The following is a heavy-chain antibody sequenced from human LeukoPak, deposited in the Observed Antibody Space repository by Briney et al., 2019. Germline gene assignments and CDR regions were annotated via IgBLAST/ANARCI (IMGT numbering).Heavy chain of an antibody. Sequence: GGSLRLSCAASGFTFSSYAMSWVRQAPGKGLEWVSAISGGGSGTYYADSVKGRFTLSRDNSKNTLYLQMNSLRAEDTAVYYCAKKLSAFGTFDHWGQGTLVTVSS. D-gene: IGHD3/OR15-3a*01. CDR1: GFTFSSYA. CDR2: ISGGGSGT. CDR3: AKKLSAFGTFDH. J-gene: IGHJ4*02. V-gene: IGHV3-23*01.